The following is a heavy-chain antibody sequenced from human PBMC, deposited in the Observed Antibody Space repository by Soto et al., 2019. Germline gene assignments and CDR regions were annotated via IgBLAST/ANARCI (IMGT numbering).Heavy chain of an antibody. CDR3: ARDHDYVWGSHRNWLGL. J-gene: IGHJ5*02. CDR1: GGSISGSA. V-gene: IGHV4-59*12. CDR2: IHDSGSY. D-gene: IGHD3-16*01. Sequence: SETLSLTCTISGGSISGSAWSWIRQPPGKGLEWIGFIHDSGSYNSKSSLRSRLNMSFGPSSNQFSLNLRSVTAADTAIYYCARDHDYVWGSHRNWLGLWGQGTPVTVSS.